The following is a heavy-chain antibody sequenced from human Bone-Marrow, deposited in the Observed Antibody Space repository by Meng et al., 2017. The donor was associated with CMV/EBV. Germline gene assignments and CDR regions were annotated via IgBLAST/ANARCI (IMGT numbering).Heavy chain of an antibody. Sequence: QVQLVQSGDEVKKPGSAVKVSCKASGYTFTGYYMHWVRQAPGQGLEWMGWINPNTDTNYAQNFQGRVTMTRDMSINTAYMELSRLTSGDTAVYYCARSSGWSRFDYWGQGTLVTVSS. D-gene: IGHD6-19*01. CDR3: ARSSGWSRFDY. CDR1: GYTFTGYY. J-gene: IGHJ4*02. V-gene: IGHV1-2*02. CDR2: INPNTDT.